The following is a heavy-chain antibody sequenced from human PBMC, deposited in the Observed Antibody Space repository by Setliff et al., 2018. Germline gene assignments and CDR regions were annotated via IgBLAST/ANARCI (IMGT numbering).Heavy chain of an antibody. V-gene: IGHV4-34*01. J-gene: IGHJ5*02. CDR3: VRGFTIFGVVKLERWFDP. CDR1: GGSFDTYY. D-gene: IGHD3-3*01. CDR2: INQSGSG. Sequence: PSETLSLTCNVYGGSFDTYYWSWIRQPPGKGLGWFGEINQSGSGDYNPSFKGRVTISVDTSKNQFFLKRSSVTAADTAVYYCVRGFTIFGVVKLERWFDPWGQGTLGTVSS.